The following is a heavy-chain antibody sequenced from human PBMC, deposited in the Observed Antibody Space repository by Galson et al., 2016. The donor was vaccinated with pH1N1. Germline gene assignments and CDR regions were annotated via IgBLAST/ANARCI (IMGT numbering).Heavy chain of an antibody. J-gene: IGHJ1*01. CDR2: INPKSGGT. D-gene: IGHD6-19*01. CDR1: GYTFTDYY. V-gene: IGHV1-2*02. CDR3: ARAPGSGWYLGEYFQH. Sequence: SVKVSCKASGYTFTDYYIHWVRQAPGQGLEWMGWINPKSGGTKYAEKFQGRVAMTSDTSTSTAHMELRSLTSDDTAVYFCARAPGSGWYLGEYFQHWGQGTLLTVSS.